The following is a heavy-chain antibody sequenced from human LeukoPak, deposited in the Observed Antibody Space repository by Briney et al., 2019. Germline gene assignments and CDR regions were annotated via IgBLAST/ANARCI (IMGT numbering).Heavy chain of an antibody. CDR2: ISWNSGSI. CDR1: GFTFDDYA. V-gene: IGHV3-9*01. Sequence: GRSLRLSCAASGFTFDDYAMHWVWQAPGKGLEWVSGISWNSGSIGYADSVKGRFTISRDNAKNSLYLQMNSLRAEDTALYYCAKAPPYSGYDSPFDYWGQGTLVTVSS. CDR3: AKAPPYSGYDSPFDY. D-gene: IGHD5-12*01. J-gene: IGHJ4*02.